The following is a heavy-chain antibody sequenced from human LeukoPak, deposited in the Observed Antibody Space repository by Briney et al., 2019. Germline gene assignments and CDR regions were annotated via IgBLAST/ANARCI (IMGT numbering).Heavy chain of an antibody. CDR3: ARGIVVVAANSFWFDP. Sequence: SETLSLTCAVYGGSFSGYYWSWIRQPPGKGLEWIGEINHSGSTNYNPSLKSRVTISVDTSKNQFSLKLSSVTAADTAVYYCARGIVVVAANSFWFDPWGQGTLVTVSS. V-gene: IGHV4-34*01. CDR2: INHSGST. J-gene: IGHJ5*02. D-gene: IGHD2-15*01. CDR1: GGSFSGYY.